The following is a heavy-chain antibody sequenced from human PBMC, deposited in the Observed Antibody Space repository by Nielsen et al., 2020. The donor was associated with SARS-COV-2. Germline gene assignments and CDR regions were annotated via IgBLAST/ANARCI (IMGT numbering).Heavy chain of an antibody. Sequence: WVRQAPGQGLEWMGIINPSGGSTSYAQKFQGRVTMTRDTSTSTVYMELSSLRSEDTAVYYCARDIWTPDLPTVTTYKLLGMDVWGQGTTVTVSS. CDR3: ARDIWTPDLPTVTTYKLLGMDV. J-gene: IGHJ6*02. V-gene: IGHV1-46*01. CDR2: INPSGGST. D-gene: IGHD4-17*01.